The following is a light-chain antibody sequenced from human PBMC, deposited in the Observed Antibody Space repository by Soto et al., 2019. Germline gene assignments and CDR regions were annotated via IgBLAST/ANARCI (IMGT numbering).Light chain of an antibody. V-gene: IGLV2-23*03. CDR3: CSYAGGSNV. CDR2: EGS. CDR1: SSDVGSYEF. Sequence: QSALTQPASVSESPGQSITISCTGTSSDVGSYEFVSWYQQYPGKAPKLMIYEGSKRPSGVSDRFSGSKSGNTASLTISGLQADDEADYFCCSYAGGSNVFGAGTKVTVL. J-gene: IGLJ1*01.